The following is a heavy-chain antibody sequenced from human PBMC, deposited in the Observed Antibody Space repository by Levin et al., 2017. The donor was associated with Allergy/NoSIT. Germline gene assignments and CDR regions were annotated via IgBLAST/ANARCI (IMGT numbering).Heavy chain of an antibody. D-gene: IGHD3-3*01. CDR1: GFTFSSYA. J-gene: IGHJ6*02. V-gene: IGHV3-30*04. CDR2: ISYDGSNK. CDR3: ARVGLWSDYYGVDV. Sequence: GESLKISCAASGFTFSSYAMHWVRQAPGKGLEWVAVISYDGSNKYYADSVKGRFTISRDNAKNSMHLQMNSLRADDTAVYYCARVGLWSDYYGVDVWGQGTTVTVSS.